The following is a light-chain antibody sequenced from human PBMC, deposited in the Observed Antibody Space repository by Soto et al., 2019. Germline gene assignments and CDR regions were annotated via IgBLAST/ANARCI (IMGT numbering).Light chain of an antibody. Sequence: DIQMTQSPSTLSGSVGDRVTITCRASQTISSWLAWYQQKPGKAPKLLIYKASTLKSGVPSRFSGSGSGTEVTLTISSLQPDDFATYYCQHYDSYSEAFGQGPKVDLK. CDR1: QTISSW. CDR3: QHYDSYSEA. J-gene: IGKJ1*01. V-gene: IGKV1-5*03. CDR2: KAS.